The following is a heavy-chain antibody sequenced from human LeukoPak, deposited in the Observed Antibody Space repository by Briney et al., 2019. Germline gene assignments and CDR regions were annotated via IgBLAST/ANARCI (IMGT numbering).Heavy chain of an antibody. D-gene: IGHD2-2*01. Sequence: GASVKVSCKVSGYTLTELSMHWVRQAPGKGLEWMGGFDPEDGETIYAQKFQGRVTMTEDTSTDTAYMELSSLRSEDTAVHYCATGTIVVVPAAIGAFDYWGQGTLVTVSS. CDR3: ATGTIVVVPAAIGAFDY. CDR2: FDPEDGET. J-gene: IGHJ4*02. V-gene: IGHV1-24*01. CDR1: GYTLTELS.